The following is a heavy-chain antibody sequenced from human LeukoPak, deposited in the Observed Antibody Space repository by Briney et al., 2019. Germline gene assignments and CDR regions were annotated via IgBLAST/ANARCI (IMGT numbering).Heavy chain of an antibody. J-gene: IGHJ4*02. CDR2: INPNSGGT. D-gene: IGHD5-18*01. V-gene: IGHV1-2*02. Sequence: ASVKVSCKASGYTFTGYYMHWVRQAPGQGLEWMGWINPNSGGTNYAQKFQGRVTMTRDTSISTAYMELSRLRSDDTAVYYRARAGGDTAMVYYWGQGTLVTVSS. CDR3: ARAGGDTAMVYY. CDR1: GYTFTGYY.